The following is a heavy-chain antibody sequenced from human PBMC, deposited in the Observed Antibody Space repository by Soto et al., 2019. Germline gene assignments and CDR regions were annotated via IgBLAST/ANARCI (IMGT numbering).Heavy chain of an antibody. J-gene: IGHJ4*02. V-gene: IGHV3-23*01. CDR1: GFRFSSTA. Sequence: EVQLLESGGALVEPGGSLRLSCAASGFRFSSTAMSWVRQAPGKGLEWVSTISGNGGTTYYADSVRGRLTISRDNSKNTVYLQMNSLTGEDTAVYYCAHMTGFDYWGQGTLVTVSS. D-gene: IGHD3-9*01. CDR2: ISGNGGTT. CDR3: AHMTGFDY.